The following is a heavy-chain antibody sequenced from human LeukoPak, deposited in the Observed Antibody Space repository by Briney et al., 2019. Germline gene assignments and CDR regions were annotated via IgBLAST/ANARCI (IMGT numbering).Heavy chain of an antibody. Sequence: GGSLRLSCVASGFTFSNHAMNWVRQAPGKGLEWVSYISSSSSTIYYADSVKGRFTISRDNAKNSLYLQMNSLRDEDTAVYYCARDFEDTVDYWGQGTLVTVSS. CDR3: ARDFEDTVDY. CDR2: ISSSSSTI. CDR1: GFTFSNHA. J-gene: IGHJ4*02. D-gene: IGHD5-18*01. V-gene: IGHV3-48*02.